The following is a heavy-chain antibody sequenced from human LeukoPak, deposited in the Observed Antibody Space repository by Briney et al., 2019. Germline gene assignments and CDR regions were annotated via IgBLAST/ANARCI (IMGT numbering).Heavy chain of an antibody. J-gene: IGHJ4*02. CDR1: GYSFTSYW. CDR3: ARGAGDYDILTGYETYYFDY. CDR2: IYPGDSDT. D-gene: IGHD3-9*01. Sequence: GESLKISCKGSGYSFTSYWIGWVRQMPGKGLEWMGIIYPGDSDTRYSPSFQGQVTISADKSISTAYLQWSSLKASDTAMYYCARGAGDYDILTGYETYYFDYWGQGTLVTVSS. V-gene: IGHV5-51*01.